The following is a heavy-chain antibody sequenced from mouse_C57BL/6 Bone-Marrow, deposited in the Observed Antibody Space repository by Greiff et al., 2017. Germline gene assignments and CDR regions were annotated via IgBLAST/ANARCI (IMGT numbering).Heavy chain of an antibody. CDR1: GFSFNTYA. J-gene: IGHJ1*03. CDR3: VRHAYYFDV. V-gene: IGHV10-1*01. Sequence: EVMLVESGGGLVQPKGSLKLSCAASGFSFNTYAMNWVRQAPGKGLEWVARIRSKSNNYATYYADSVKERFTISRDDSESMLYLQMNNLKTEDTAMYYCVRHAYYFDVWGTGTTVTVSS. CDR2: IRSKSNNYAT.